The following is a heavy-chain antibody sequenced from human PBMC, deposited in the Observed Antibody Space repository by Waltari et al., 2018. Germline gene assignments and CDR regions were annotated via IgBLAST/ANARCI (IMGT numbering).Heavy chain of an antibody. CDR1: GYTFTGYY. CDR2: INPNIGGT. J-gene: IGHJ4*02. D-gene: IGHD3-22*01. V-gene: IGHV1-2*02. Sequence: QVQLVQSGAEVKKPGASVKVSCKASGYTFTGYYMHWVRQAPGQGLEWMGWINPNIGGTNYAQKFQGRVTMTRDTSISTAYMELSRLRSDDTAVYYCARANYDSSGYYFARYFDYWGQGTLVTVSS. CDR3: ARANYDSSGYYFARYFDY.